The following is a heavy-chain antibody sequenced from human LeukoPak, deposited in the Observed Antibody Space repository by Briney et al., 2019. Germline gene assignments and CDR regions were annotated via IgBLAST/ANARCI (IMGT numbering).Heavy chain of an antibody. CDR3: AKLPPRVVPAAIYYFDY. CDR2: ISDSSGST. CDR1: GFTFGSYA. V-gene: IGHV3-23*01. D-gene: IGHD2-2*01. J-gene: IGHJ4*02. Sequence: GGSLRLSCAASGFTFGSYAMSWVRQAPGKGLEWVSGISDSSGSTYYADSVKGRFTVSRDNSKNTLYLQMNSLRAEDTAVYYCAKLPPRVVPAAIYYFDYWGQGTLVTVSS.